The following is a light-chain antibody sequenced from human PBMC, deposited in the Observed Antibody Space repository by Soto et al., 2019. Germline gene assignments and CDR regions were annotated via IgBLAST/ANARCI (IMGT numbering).Light chain of an antibody. Sequence: DIQMTQSPSSLSASVGDRVTITCRASQSISSYLNWYQQKPGKAPKLLIYAASSLQSGVPSRFSGSGSGTDFTLTISSLQPEDFATYYCQQSYSTPITFGQGTRQEI. CDR2: AAS. V-gene: IGKV1-39*01. CDR1: QSISSY. J-gene: IGKJ5*01. CDR3: QQSYSTPIT.